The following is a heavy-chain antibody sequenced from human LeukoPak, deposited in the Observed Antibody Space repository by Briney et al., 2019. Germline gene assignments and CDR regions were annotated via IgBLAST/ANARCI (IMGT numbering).Heavy chain of an antibody. D-gene: IGHD1-26*01. CDR1: GFTFSSYS. CDR3: ARDGELGSPADAFDI. Sequence: GGSLRLSCVASGFTFSSYSMNWVRQAPGKGLEWVSYISSSSLTIYYSDSVKGRFTISRDNAKRSLYLQMNSLRAEDTAVYYCARDGELGSPADAFDIWGQGTMVTVSS. V-gene: IGHV3-48*04. CDR2: ISSSSLTI. J-gene: IGHJ3*02.